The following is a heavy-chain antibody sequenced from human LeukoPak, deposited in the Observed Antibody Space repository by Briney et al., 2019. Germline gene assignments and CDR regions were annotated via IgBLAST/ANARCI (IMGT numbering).Heavy chain of an antibody. CDR1: GGIFSSYA. D-gene: IGHD1-20*01. Sequence: SVKVSFKASGGIFSSYAISGVRQAPGQGLEWMGGIIPIFGTANYAQKFQGRVTITADESTSTAYMELSSLRSEDTAVYSCARDGLTAFDYWGQGTLVTVSS. J-gene: IGHJ4*02. V-gene: IGHV1-69*13. CDR3: ARDGLTAFDY. CDR2: IIPIFGTA.